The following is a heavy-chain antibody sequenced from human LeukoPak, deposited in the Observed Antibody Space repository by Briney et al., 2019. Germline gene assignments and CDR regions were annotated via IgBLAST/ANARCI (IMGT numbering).Heavy chain of an antibody. V-gene: IGHV3-15*01. CDR2: IKSKGDGETT. CDR3: TTDLGLTMIRGVIVN. CDR1: GFTFSNAW. J-gene: IGHJ4*02. D-gene: IGHD3-10*01. Sequence: GGSLRLSCAASGFTFSNAWMSWVRQAPGKGLEWVGRIKSKGDGETTDNAAPVKGRFTMSRDDSKATLYLQMNYLEAEDTAVYYCTTDLGLTMIRGVIVNWGQGALVTVSS.